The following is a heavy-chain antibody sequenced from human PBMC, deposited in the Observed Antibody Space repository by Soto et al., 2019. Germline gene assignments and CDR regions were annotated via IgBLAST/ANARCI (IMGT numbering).Heavy chain of an antibody. CDR2: IPNTENKK. CDR1: GFTFSSYG. V-gene: IGHV3-30-3*01. Sequence: ESVGGVVQPGTSLRLSCVASGFTFSSYGMHWVRQAPGKGLEWVAVIPNTENKKYYADSVKGRFTISRDNSQNTLFLQMDSLMSEDTAVYYCARTAGGRVRGALDIWGQGTMVTVS. D-gene: IGHD6-13*01. CDR3: ARTAGGRVRGALDI. J-gene: IGHJ3*02.